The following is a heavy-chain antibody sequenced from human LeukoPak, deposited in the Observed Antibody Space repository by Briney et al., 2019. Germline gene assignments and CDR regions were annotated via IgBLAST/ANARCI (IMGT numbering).Heavy chain of an antibody. D-gene: IGHD6-13*01. CDR1: GLSLSTSA. J-gene: IGHJ4*02. CDR2: ISGSGGT. Sequence: PGGSLRLSWAASGLSLSTSAMSWVRQPARKWLEWVSAISGSGGTYYADSVKGRFTISRDNSKNTLYLQMNSLRAEDAAVYYCAKVNNIAAAGTFDYWGQGSLVTVSS. V-gene: IGHV3-23*01. CDR3: AKVNNIAAAGTFDY.